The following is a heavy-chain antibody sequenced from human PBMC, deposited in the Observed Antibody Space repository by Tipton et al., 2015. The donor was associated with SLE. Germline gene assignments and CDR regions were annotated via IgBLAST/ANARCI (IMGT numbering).Heavy chain of an antibody. D-gene: IGHD6-19*01. V-gene: IGHV4-59*01. CDR2: IYYTESA. Sequence: TLSLTCTVSGGSISSYYWSWIRQPPGKGLEWIGYIYYTESANYNPSLRSRVTTSVDTSKNQLSLKLSSVTAADTAVYYCARRQVAGIDYWGQGTLVTVSS. CDR1: GGSISSYY. J-gene: IGHJ4*02. CDR3: ARRQVAGIDY.